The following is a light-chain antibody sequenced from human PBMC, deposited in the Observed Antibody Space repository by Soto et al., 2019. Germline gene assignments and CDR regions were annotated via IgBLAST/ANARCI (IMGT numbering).Light chain of an antibody. V-gene: IGKV1-5*03. Sequence: DIQMTQSPSTLSASVGDRVTMTCRASQRISSWLAWYQQKPGKAPKILIYKASSLESGVPSRFSGSGSGTEFTLTISSLQPDDFATYDCQQYNSYSRTFGQGTKVEIK. CDR1: QRISSW. CDR3: QQYNSYSRT. CDR2: KAS. J-gene: IGKJ1*01.